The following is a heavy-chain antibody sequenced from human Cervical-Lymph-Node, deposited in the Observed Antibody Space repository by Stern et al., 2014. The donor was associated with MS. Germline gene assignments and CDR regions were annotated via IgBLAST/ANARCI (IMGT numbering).Heavy chain of an antibody. V-gene: IGHV1-46*01. J-gene: IGHJ4*02. CDR1: GYTFTSYY. CDR2: INPSGGST. D-gene: IGHD1-26*01. CDR3: ARDLSSILVGAPSDY. Sequence: VHLVESGAEVKKPGASVKVSCKASGYTFTSYYMHWVRQAPGQGLEWMGIINPSGGSTSYAQKFQGRVTMTRDTSTSTVYMELSSLRSEDTAVYYCARDLSSILVGAPSDYWGQGTLVTVSS.